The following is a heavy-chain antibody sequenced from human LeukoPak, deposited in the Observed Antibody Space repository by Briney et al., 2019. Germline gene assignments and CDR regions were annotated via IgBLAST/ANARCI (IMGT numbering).Heavy chain of an antibody. V-gene: IGHV3-30*02. CDR1: GFTFSSYG. CDR3: SLDCSSTSCYSFDY. J-gene: IGHJ4*02. D-gene: IGHD2-2*01. CDR2: IRYDGSNK. Sequence: PGGSLGLSCAASGFTFSSYGMHWVRQAPGKGLEWVAFIRYDGSNKYYADSVKGRFTISRDNSKNTLYLQMNSLRAEDTAVYYCSLDCSSTSCYSFDYWGQGTLVTVSS.